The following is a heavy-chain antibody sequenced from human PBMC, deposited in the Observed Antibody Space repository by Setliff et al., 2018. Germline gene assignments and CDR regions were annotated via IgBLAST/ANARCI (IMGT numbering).Heavy chain of an antibody. Sequence: ASVKVSCKAPGYTFAGYYIHWVRQTPGQGLEWMGHINPIGGGATYAQKFHGRVTMTRDSSTSTVYMELNSLGADDTAIYFCARDLNRWFGEFAFDIWGQGTMVTVSS. CDR3: ARDLNRWFGEFAFDI. V-gene: IGHV1-2*06. J-gene: IGHJ3*02. CDR1: GYTFAGYY. D-gene: IGHD3-10*01. CDR2: INPIGGGA.